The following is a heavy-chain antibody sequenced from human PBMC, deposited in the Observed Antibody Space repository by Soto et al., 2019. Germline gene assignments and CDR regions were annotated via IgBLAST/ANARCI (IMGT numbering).Heavy chain of an antibody. CDR2: INPATAAA. CDR1: GYPVTAYY. J-gene: IGHJ3*02. CDR3: ARGGGVGVAGSAAFDM. Sequence: QLHLVQSGAVVKKPGASVTVSCSASGYPVTAYYMHWVRQAPGRGLEWMGGINPATAAAKYTQTFRGRVTMAKGTSSSSVFRELSCLTSSDPAVFFCARGGGVGVAGSAAFDMWGQGTLVTVSS. D-gene: IGHD3-3*01. V-gene: IGHV1-2*02.